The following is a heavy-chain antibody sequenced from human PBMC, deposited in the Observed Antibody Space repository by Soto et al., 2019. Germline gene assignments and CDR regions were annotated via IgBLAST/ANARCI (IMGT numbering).Heavy chain of an antibody. Sequence: QVQLVESGGGVVQPGRSLTIFCAASGFTFKHNAMHWICQAPGKGLEWVADISYDGSTKNYADSVRGRFTISRDNSRNTLSLQMSALKGEDTAMYYCAREGIAESGPNYYDFWGQGTLVAVSS. CDR2: ISYDGSTK. CDR3: AREGIAESGPNYYDF. CDR1: GFTFKHNA. V-gene: IGHV3-30-3*01. D-gene: IGHD6-13*01. J-gene: IGHJ4*02.